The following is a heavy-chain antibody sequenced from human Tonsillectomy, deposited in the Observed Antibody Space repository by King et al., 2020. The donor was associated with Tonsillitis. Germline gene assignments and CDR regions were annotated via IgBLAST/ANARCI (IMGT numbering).Heavy chain of an antibody. CDR3: ARDRGAHY. D-gene: IGHD3-16*01. V-gene: IGHV3-53*01. CDR1: GFTVSTNY. J-gene: IGHJ4*02. Sequence: VQLVESGGGLIQPGGSLRLFCAASGFTVSTNYMNWVRQAPGKGLQWVSVIFSGGNTYYADSVKGRFTISRDYSKNTLYLQMDSLRAEDTAVYYCARDRGAHYWGQGTLVTVSS. CDR2: IFSGGNT.